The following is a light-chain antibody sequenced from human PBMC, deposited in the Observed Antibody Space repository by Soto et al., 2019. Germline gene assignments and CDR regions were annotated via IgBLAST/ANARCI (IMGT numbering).Light chain of an antibody. Sequence: QSVLTQPASVSGSPGQSINISCTGTSSDVGSYNLVSWYQQHPGKAPKLMIYEGSKRPSGVSNRFSGSKSGNTASLTISGLQAEDEADYYCCSYAGSSTLFVFGTGTKSPS. CDR3: CSYAGSSTLFV. CDR2: EGS. CDR1: SSDVGSYNL. J-gene: IGLJ1*01. V-gene: IGLV2-23*01.